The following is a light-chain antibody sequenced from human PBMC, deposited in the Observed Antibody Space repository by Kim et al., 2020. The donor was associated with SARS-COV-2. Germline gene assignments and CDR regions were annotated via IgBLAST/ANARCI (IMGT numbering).Light chain of an antibody. J-gene: IGLJ3*02. CDR2: EDR. V-gene: IGLV3-1*01. CDR1: KLGDQY. CDR3: QAWDSSAAV. Sequence: SYELTQPPSVSVSPGQTASITCSGDKLGDQYACWYQQKPGQSPVLVIYEDRKRPSGIPERISGSNSGNTATLTISGTQAMDEADYYCQAWDSSAAVFGGGTKLTVL.